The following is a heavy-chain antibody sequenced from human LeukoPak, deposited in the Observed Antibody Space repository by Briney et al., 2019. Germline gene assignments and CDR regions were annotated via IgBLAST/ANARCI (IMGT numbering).Heavy chain of an antibody. CDR2: ISSGRSYT. CDR1: EFTFSSYN. V-gene: IGHV3-21*01. J-gene: IGHJ4*02. D-gene: IGHD3-10*01. Sequence: GGSLRLSCAASEFTFSSYNMTWVRQAPGKGLELVSSISSGRSYTYYAESVKRRFNISSDNDKNSLHLQMNSLRAEDTAVYYCASSPSGGNSDYWGQGPLVIVSS. CDR3: ASSPSGGNSDY.